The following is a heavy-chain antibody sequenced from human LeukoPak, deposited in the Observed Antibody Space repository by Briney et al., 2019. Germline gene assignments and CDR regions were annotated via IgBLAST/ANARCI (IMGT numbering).Heavy chain of an antibody. D-gene: IGHD3-22*01. J-gene: IGHJ1*01. Sequence: GGSLRLSCAASGFTFNYFAMSWVRQAPGKGLEWVSAISGSASSGIGGQTYYVESVRGRFTISRDSSSNTVYLHMSSLRVEDTALYFCAKEFYHDTSGYRYFQSWSPGTLVSVSS. CDR2: ISGSASSGIGGQT. V-gene: IGHV3-23*01. CDR3: AKEFYHDTSGYRYFQS. CDR1: GFTFNYFA.